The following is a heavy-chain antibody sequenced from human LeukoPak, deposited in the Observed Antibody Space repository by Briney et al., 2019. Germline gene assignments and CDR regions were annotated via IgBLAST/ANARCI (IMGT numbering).Heavy chain of an antibody. V-gene: IGHV6-1*01. Sequence: SQTLSLTCAISGDSVSSNNGAWNWIRQSPSRGLEWLGRTYYRSKWYNDFAPSMQGRITISPDTSKNQFSLQLYSVTPEDTAVYYCARDAGTSGWHTFDYWGQGTLVTVSS. CDR1: GDSVSSNNGA. CDR3: ARDAGTSGWHTFDY. CDR2: TYYRSKWYN. D-gene: IGHD6-19*01. J-gene: IGHJ4*02.